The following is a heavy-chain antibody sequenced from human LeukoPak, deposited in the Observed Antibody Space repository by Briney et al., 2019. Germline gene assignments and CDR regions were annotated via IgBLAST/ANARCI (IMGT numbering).Heavy chain of an antibody. J-gene: IGHJ4*02. CDR2: ISYDGSNK. Sequence: GGSLRLSCTASGFTFSSYGMYWVRQAPGKGLEWVAVISYDGSNKYYVDSVKGRFTISRDNSKNTLYLQMNSLRAEDTAVYYCAKSGRRGYSYGYRFKYYFESWGQGTLVTVSS. CDR3: AKSGRRGYSYGYRFKYYFES. CDR1: GFTFSSYG. D-gene: IGHD5-18*01. V-gene: IGHV3-30*18.